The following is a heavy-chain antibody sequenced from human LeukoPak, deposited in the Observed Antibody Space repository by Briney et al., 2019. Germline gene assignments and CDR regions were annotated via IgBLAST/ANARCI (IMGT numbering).Heavy chain of an antibody. J-gene: IGHJ4*02. V-gene: IGHV3-21*01. CDR3: ARDPGTTVTTN. D-gene: IGHD4-17*01. Sequence: SGGSLRLSCAASGFTFSSYSMNWVRQAPGKGLEWVSSISSSSSYIYYADSVKGRFTISRDNAKNSLYLQMNSLRAEDTALYYCARDPGTTVTTNWGQGTLVTVSS. CDR2: ISSSSSYI. CDR1: GFTFSSYS.